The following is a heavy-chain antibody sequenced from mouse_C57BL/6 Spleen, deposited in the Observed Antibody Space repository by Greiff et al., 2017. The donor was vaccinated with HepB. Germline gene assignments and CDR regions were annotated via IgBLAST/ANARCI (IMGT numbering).Heavy chain of an antibody. J-gene: IGHJ3*01. V-gene: IGHV1-85*01. Sequence: VQLQQSGPELVKPGASVKLSCKASGYTFTSYDINWVKQRPGQGLEWIGWIYPRDGSTKYNEKFKGKATLTVDTSSSTEYMELHSLTSEDSAVYFCARRGAHAIAWVAYWGEETLVTVSA. CDR3: ARRGAHAIAWVAY. CDR2: IYPRDGST. D-gene: IGHD3-2*02. CDR1: GYTFTSYD.